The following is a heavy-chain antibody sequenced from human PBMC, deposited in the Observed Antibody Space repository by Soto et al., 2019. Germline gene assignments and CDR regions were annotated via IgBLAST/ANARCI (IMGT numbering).Heavy chain of an antibody. CDR2: ISYDENTK. J-gene: IGHJ5*02. Sequence: GGSLRLSCEASGFSFGTYGMHWVRQAPGKGLEWVAIISYDENTKYYADSLKGRFTISRDNSKNTLYLDINNVTPEDTAVYYCAKEVLAAGQGWFDPWGQGT. D-gene: IGHD6-25*01. V-gene: IGHV3-30*18. CDR3: AKEVLAAGQGWFDP. CDR1: GFSFGTYG.